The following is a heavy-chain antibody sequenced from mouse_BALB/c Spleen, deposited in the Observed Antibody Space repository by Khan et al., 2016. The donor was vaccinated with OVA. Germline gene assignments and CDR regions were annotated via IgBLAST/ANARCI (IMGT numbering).Heavy chain of an antibody. CDR3: ARHWVGVMDY. Sequence: EVGLVESGGDLVKPGGSLKLSCAASGFTFSTYGMSWVRQTPDKRLEWVATISSGGTYTYYPDSVKGRFTISRDNAKNTLYLQMSSLRSEDTAMYYCARHWVGVMDYWGQGTSITVSS. D-gene: IGHD1-1*01. CDR1: GFTFSTYG. CDR2: ISSGGTYT. V-gene: IGHV5-6*01. J-gene: IGHJ4*01.